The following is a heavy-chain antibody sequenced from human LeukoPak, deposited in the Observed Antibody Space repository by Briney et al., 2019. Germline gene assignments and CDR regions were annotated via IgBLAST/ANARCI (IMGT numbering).Heavy chain of an antibody. CDR3: ARTRYSSSWLAVYYFDY. CDR2: IYYSGST. D-gene: IGHD6-13*01. CDR1: GGSISSYY. V-gene: IGHV4-59*01. Sequence: SETLSLTCTVSGGSISSYYWNWIRQPPGKGLEWIGYIYYSGSTNYNPSLKSRVTISVATSKNQFSLKLSSVTAADTAVYYCARTRYSSSWLAVYYFDYWGQGTLVTVSS. J-gene: IGHJ4*02.